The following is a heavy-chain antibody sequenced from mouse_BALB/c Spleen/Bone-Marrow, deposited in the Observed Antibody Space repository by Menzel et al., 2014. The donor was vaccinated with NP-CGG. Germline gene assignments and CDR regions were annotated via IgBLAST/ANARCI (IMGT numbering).Heavy chain of an antibody. CDR1: GFTFSTYY. CDR3: ARQGGNYPFAY. D-gene: IGHD2-1*01. V-gene: IGHV5-6-2*01. Sequence: EVQVVESGGGLVKLGGSLKLSCAASGFTFSTYYVSWVRQTPEKRLELVAAINSDGGSTYYPDTVKGRFTISRDNAKNTLYLQMSSLKSEDTALYYCARQGGNYPFAYWGQGTLVTVSA. J-gene: IGHJ3*01. CDR2: INSDGGST.